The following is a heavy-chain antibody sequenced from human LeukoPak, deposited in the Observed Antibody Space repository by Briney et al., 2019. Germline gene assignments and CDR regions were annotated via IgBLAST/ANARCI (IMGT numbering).Heavy chain of an antibody. CDR2: FDPEDGET. J-gene: IGHJ4*02. CDR1: GYTLTELS. V-gene: IGHV1-24*01. Sequence: ASVKVSCKVSGYTLTELSMHWVRQAPGKGLEWMGGFDPEDGETIYAQKFQGRVTMTEDTSTDTAYMELSSLRSEDTAVYYCATAVAGTMDFDYWGQGTLVTASS. D-gene: IGHD6-19*01. CDR3: ATAVAGTMDFDY.